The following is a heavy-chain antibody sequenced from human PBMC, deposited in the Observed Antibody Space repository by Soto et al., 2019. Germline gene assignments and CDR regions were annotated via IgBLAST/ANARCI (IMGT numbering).Heavy chain of an antibody. Sequence: PSETLSLTCNVSGGSITGAYYWNWIRQHPGKGLEWICSIHYRGSTYYNPSLKSRITISLDRSNNQFSLKLSSVTAADTAVYDCARVRDSFGLDVWGQGTTVTVSS. CDR1: GGSITGAYY. CDR3: ARVRDSFGLDV. D-gene: IGHD2-15*01. V-gene: IGHV4-31*03. J-gene: IGHJ6*02. CDR2: IHYRGST.